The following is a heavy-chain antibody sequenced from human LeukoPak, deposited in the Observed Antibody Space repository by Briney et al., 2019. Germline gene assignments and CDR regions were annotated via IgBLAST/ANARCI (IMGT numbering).Heavy chain of an antibody. Sequence: SQTLSLTCTVSGGSISSGDYYWSWIRQPPGKGLEWIGYIYYSGSTYYNPSLKSRVTISVDTSKNQFSLKLSPVTATDTAVYYCARVPADILTGYYFDYWGQGTLVTVSS. CDR3: ARVPADILTGYYFDY. J-gene: IGHJ4*02. D-gene: IGHD3-9*01. V-gene: IGHV4-30-4*01. CDR2: IYYSGST. CDR1: GGSISSGDYY.